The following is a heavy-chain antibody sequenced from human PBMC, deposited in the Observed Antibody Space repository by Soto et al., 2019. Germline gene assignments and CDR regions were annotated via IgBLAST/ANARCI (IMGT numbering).Heavy chain of an antibody. D-gene: IGHD4-4*01. CDR2: MNPNSGNT. V-gene: IGHV1-8*01. CDR3: ARDLGGDYSNSSPTDYYYYYYMDV. Sequence: APVKVSCKASGYTFTSYDINWVRQATGQGLEWMGWMNPNSGNTGYAQKFQGRVTMTRNTSISTAYMELSSLRSEDTAVYYCARDLGGDYSNSSPTDYYYYYYMDVWGKGTTVTVSS. J-gene: IGHJ6*03. CDR1: GYTFTSYD.